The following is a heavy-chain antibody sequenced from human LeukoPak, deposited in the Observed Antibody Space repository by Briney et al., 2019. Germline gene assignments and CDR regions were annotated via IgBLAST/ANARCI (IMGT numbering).Heavy chain of an antibody. V-gene: IGHV1-69*04. CDR2: IIPIPGMA. CDR1: GGTFSFYA. Sequence: SVKVSCKASGGTFSFYAINWVRQAPGQGLEWMGRIIPIPGMANYAQKSQGRVTITADSSTGTAYMEVSSLRSEDTAVYYCARAVVVARGLMAYFDYWGQGTLVTVSS. CDR3: ARAVVVARGLMAYFDY. J-gene: IGHJ4*02. D-gene: IGHD3-10*01.